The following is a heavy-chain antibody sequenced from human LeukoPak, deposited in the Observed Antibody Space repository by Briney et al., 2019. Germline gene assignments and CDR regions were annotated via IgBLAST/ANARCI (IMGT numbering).Heavy chain of an antibody. Sequence: SVKVSCKASGGTFSSYAISWVRQAPGQGLEWMGGIIPIFGTANYAQKFQGRVTVTADESTNTAYMELSSLRSEDTAVYYCTRSDIVVVPAANFYWGQGTLVTVSS. D-gene: IGHD2-2*01. J-gene: IGHJ4*02. V-gene: IGHV1-69*01. CDR3: TRSDIVVVPAANFY. CDR1: GGTFSSYA. CDR2: IIPIFGTA.